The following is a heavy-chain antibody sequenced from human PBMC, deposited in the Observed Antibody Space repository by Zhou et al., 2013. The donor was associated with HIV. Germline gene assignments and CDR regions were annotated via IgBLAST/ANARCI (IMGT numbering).Heavy chain of an antibody. V-gene: IGHV1-69*04. D-gene: IGHD5-12*01. CDR1: GGTFSSYA. CDR2: IIPILGIA. J-gene: IGHJ6*03. CDR3: AREGGYDSPNYYYYYYMDV. Sequence: QVQLVQSGAEVKKPGSSVKVSCKASGGTFSSYAISWVRQAPGQGLEWMGRIIPILGIANYAQKFQGRVTITADKSTSTAYMELSSLRSEDTAVYYCAREGGYDSPNYYYYYYMDVWGKGTTVTVSS.